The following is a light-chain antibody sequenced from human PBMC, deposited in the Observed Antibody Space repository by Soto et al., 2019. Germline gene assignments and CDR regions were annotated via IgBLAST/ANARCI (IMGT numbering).Light chain of an antibody. Sequence: DIQMTQSPSSLSASVGDRVTITCRAGQSISTYLNWYQQRPGKAPNLLIYGASSLQSGVPSRFSGSRSGTDFTLTISGLQPEDSASYYCQQTYSDPYTFCQGTKLEI. CDR2: GAS. V-gene: IGKV1-39*01. CDR1: QSISTY. J-gene: IGKJ2*01. CDR3: QQTYSDPYT.